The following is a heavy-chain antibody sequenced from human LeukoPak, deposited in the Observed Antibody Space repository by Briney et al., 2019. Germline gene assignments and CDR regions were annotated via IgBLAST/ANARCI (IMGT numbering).Heavy chain of an antibody. J-gene: IGHJ4*02. D-gene: IGHD2-2*01. CDR1: GYSFTKYW. CDR3: ARRTFCSSTSCYYYFDH. V-gene: IGHV5-51*01. CDR2: IYPGDSDT. Sequence: GESLQISCQGSGYSFTKYWIGWVRQKPGKGLEWMAIIYPGDSDTRYSPSFQGQVTISADKSSNTVYLQWSSLQASDTAMYYCARRTFCSSTSCYYYFDHWGQGALVTVSS.